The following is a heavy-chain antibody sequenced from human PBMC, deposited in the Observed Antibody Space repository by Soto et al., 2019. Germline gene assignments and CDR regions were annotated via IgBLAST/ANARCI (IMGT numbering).Heavy chain of an antibody. CDR2: ITKSGDET. D-gene: IGHD3-10*01. V-gene: IGHV3-23*01. Sequence: EVQMLQSWGGLVQPGGSLGLSCVASGFAFGDYTMNWVRQAPGKGLEWVARITKSGDETYYADAVKGRFDISRDNSKNTLSLQMNSLRVEDTAVYFCAAGHGANWGQGTLVTVSS. CDR1: GFAFGDYT. J-gene: IGHJ4*02. CDR3: AAGHGAN.